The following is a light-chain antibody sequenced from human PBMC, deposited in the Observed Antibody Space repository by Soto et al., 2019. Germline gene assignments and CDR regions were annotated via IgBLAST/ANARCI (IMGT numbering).Light chain of an antibody. V-gene: IGLV4-69*01. CDR1: SGHSTYA. J-gene: IGLJ2*01. CDR3: QTWGTGIVI. CDR2: LNSDGSH. Sequence: QSVLTQSPSASASLGASVKLTCTLSSGHSTYAIARHQQQPEKGPRFLMKLNSDGSHNRGDGIPDRFSGSSSGAERYLSISGLQSEDEAEYYCQTWGTGIVILGGGTKLTVL.